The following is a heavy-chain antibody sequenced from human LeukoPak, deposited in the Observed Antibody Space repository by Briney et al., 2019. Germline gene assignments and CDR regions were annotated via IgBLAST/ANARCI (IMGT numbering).Heavy chain of an antibody. V-gene: IGHV3-74*01. D-gene: IGHD3-10*01. CDR2: INSDGRST. CDR3: AKHRDIYGSGTYYDF. CDR1: GFTFTNYG. Sequence: GGSLRLSCVASGFTFTNYGMMWVRQAPGKGLVWVSYINSDGRSTTYADSVKGRFTISRDNSKNTLYLQMNSLRAEDTAVYYCAKHRDIYGSGTYYDFWGQGTLVTVSS. J-gene: IGHJ4*02.